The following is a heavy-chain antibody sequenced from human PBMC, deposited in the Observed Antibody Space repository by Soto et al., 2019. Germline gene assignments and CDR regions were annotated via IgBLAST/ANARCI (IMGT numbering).Heavy chain of an antibody. CDR1: GLTFSRVS. V-gene: IGHV3-21*01. J-gene: IGHJ4*02. D-gene: IGHD2-8*01. CDR2: ISSGSSDT. CDR3: ARVDF. Sequence: RRSVRLSCEASGLTFSRVSMNWVRQVPEKGLEWVASISSGSSDTWYADSVKGRFIISRDNAQNSLFLQMNTLRPVDTAIYYCARVDFSGTGPQVTV.